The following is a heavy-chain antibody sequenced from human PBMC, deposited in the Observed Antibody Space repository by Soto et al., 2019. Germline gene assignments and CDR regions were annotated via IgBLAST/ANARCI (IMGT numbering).Heavy chain of an antibody. D-gene: IGHD1-26*01. CDR2: VYVSDSET. Sequence: GESLKISCRGSGYYSSSYWIAWVRQMSGKGLEWVGSVYVSDSETKYSPSFQGQVTISADKYTNTAYLYWSSLKASDTAMYYCARRGTISGRDAFDVWGEGKMVTVSS. CDR1: GYYSSSYW. V-gene: IGHV5-51*01. CDR3: ARRGTISGRDAFDV. J-gene: IGHJ3*01.